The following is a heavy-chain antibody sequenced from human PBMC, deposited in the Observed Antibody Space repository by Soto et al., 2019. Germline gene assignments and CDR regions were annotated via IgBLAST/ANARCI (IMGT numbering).Heavy chain of an antibody. D-gene: IGHD3-9*01. CDR2: IYYSGST. CDR3: ARGVLTGAADY. V-gene: IGHV4-59*01. Sequence: SSETLSLTCTVSGGSISSYYWSWIRQPPGKGLEWIGYIYYSGSTNYNPSLKSRVTISVDTSKNQFSLRLSSVTAADTAVYYCARGVLTGAADYWGQGTLVTVSS. CDR1: GGSISSYY. J-gene: IGHJ4*02.